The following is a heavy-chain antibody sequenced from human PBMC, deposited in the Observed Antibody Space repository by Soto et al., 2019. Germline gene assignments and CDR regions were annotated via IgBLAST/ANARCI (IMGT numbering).Heavy chain of an antibody. Sequence: GESLKISCRTSGYKFTSSWIAWVRQMPGKGLEWMGIIFPSDSDTRYSPSFQGQVTISAERSTSTVFLQWASLKASATAVYFCARKDKSGYFNWFDPWGQGTLVTVSS. CDR2: IFPSDSDT. J-gene: IGHJ5*02. CDR1: GYKFTSSW. D-gene: IGHD3-22*01. CDR3: ARKDKSGYFNWFDP. V-gene: IGHV5-51*01.